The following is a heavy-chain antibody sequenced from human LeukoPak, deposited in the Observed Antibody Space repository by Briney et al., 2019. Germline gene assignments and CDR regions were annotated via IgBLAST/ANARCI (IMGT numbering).Heavy chain of an antibody. J-gene: IGHJ3*02. CDR1: GGSLSSYY. V-gene: IGHV4-59*01. D-gene: IGHD3-22*01. CDR2: IYYSGST. Sequence: PSETLSLTRAVSGGSLSSYYWSWIRQPPGKGLEWIGYIYYSGSTNYNPSLKSRVTISVDTSKNQFSLTLSSVTAADTAVYYCAGAPLKYYDSSGPHDAFDIWGEGTMATV. CDR3: AGAPLKYYDSSGPHDAFDI.